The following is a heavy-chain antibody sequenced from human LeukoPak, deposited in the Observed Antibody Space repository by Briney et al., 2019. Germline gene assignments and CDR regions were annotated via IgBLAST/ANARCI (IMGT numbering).Heavy chain of an antibody. CDR2: INSDGRST. CDR1: GFTFSSYW. Sequence: PGGSLRLSCAASGFTFSSYWMHWVRQAPGKGLVWVSRINSDGRSTSYADSVKGRFTISRDNDKNTMYLQMNSLRAEDTAVYYCGRDLSSSSIVDYWGQGTLVTVSS. J-gene: IGHJ4*02. V-gene: IGHV3-74*01. CDR3: GRDLSSSSIVDY. D-gene: IGHD6-13*01.